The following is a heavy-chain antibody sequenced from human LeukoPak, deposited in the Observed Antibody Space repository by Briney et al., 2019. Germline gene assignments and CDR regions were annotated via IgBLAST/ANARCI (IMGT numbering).Heavy chain of an antibody. D-gene: IGHD3-9*01. CDR2: FDPEDGET. CDR3: ATSLKFLLRYFDWFLYDAFDI. CDR1: GYTLTELS. J-gene: IGHJ3*02. V-gene: IGHV1-24*01. Sequence: GASVKVSCKVSGYTLTELSMHWVRQAPGKGLEWMGGFDPEDGETIYAQKFQGRVTMTEDTSTDTAYMELSSLRSEDTAVYYCATSLKFLLRYFDWFLYDAFDIWGQGTMVTVSS.